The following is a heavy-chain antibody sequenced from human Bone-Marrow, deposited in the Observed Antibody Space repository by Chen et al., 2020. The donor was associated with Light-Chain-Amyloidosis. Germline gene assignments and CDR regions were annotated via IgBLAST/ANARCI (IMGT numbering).Heavy chain of an antibody. CDR1: GFTFENYA. CDR2: MSWNSVSI. CDR3: AKGQPLDYYFYGMAV. Sequence: EEQVVESGGGLVQPGRSLRLSCAASGFTFENYAMHWVRQAPGKGLEWVSCMSWNSVSIGHADSLKRRFTIARDNSKNSLYLQMNSLRVEDTGIYYCAKGQPLDYYFYGMAVWGQGTTVIVSS. J-gene: IGHJ6*02. V-gene: IGHV3-9*01. D-gene: IGHD6-13*01.